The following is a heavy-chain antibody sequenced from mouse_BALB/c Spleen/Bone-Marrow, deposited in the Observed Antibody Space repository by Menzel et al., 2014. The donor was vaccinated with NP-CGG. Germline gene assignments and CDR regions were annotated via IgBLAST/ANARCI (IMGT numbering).Heavy chain of an antibody. Sequence: VQLQQSGAELVEPGASVKLSCTASGFNIKDTYLHWVKQRPEQGLEWIGRIDPANGNTKYDPKFQGKATITADTSSNTAILQLSSLTSDDTAFYCCARVSPNAMDYWGQGTSVTVSS. CDR1: GFNIKDTY. D-gene: IGHD6-2*01. J-gene: IGHJ4*01. CDR3: ARVSPNAMDY. V-gene: IGHV14-3*02. CDR2: IDPANGNT.